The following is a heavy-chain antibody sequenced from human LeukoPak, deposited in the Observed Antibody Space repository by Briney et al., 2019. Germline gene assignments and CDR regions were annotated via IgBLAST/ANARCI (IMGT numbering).Heavy chain of an antibody. CDR2: IYYSGST. CDR1: GGSISSSSYY. V-gene: IGHV4-61*05. Sequence: NPSETLSLTCTVAGGSISSSSYYWGWIRQPPGKGLEWIGYIYYSGSTNYNPSLKSRVTISVDTSKNQFPLQLNSVTPEDTAVYFCARGGLISLANTPLGAFDIWGQGTMVSVSS. J-gene: IGHJ3*02. CDR3: ARGGLISLANTPLGAFDI. D-gene: IGHD3-16*01.